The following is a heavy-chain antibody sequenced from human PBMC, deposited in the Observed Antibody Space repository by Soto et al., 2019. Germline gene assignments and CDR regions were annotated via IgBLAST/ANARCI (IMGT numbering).Heavy chain of an antibody. J-gene: IGHJ6*02. V-gene: IGHV3-23*01. CDR2: ISGTGGST. D-gene: IGHD6-19*01. Sequence: EVQLLESGGGLVQPGGSLRLSCAAPGFTFSSYAMNWVRQAPGKGLEWVSAISGTGGSTYYADSVKGRYTISRDNYKNTLYLQMNSVRAEDTAVYYCAKDSSGWYNYYYYYGMDVWGQGTTVTVSS. CDR3: AKDSSGWYNYYYYYGMDV. CDR1: GFTFSSYA.